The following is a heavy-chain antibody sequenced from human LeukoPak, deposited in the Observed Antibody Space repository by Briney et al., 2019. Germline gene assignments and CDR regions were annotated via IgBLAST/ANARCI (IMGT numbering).Heavy chain of an antibody. CDR3: ARGQTIVGATGDF. CDR2: IYYTGST. V-gene: IGHV4-59*11. Sequence: PSETLSLTCTVSGGSISSHYWTWIRQPPGKGLEWIGFIYYTGSTNYNPSLKSRVTISVDTSKNQFSLKLSSVTAADTAVSYCARGQTIVGATGDFWGQGTLVTVSS. J-gene: IGHJ4*02. D-gene: IGHD1-26*01. CDR1: GGSISSHY.